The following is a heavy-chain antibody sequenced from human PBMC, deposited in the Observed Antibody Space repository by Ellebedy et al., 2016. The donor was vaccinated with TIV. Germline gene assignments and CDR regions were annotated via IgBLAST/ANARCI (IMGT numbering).Heavy chain of an antibody. D-gene: IGHD3-3*01. J-gene: IGHJ5*02. CDR1: GGSISTSGDY. V-gene: IGHV4-39*01. CDR3: ARGRFPVSLENYFDP. Sequence: MPSETLSLTCTVSGGSISTSGDYWGWIRQPPGKGLEWIASIYYTGSTYQNPSLKSRGTVSVDTSKNQFSLKLSSVTAADTAVYYCARGRFPVSLENYFDPWGQGSLVSVSS. CDR2: IYYTGST.